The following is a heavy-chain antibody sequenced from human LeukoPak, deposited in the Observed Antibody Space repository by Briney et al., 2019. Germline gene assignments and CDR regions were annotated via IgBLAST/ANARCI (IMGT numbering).Heavy chain of an antibody. CDR3: AREMWCSSGDCYLNAFDF. V-gene: IGHV1-18*01. D-gene: IGHD2-21*02. J-gene: IGHJ3*01. CDR2: ISPASGRT. Sequence: ASVKVSCKASGYTFISYDFNWVRQATGQGLEWMGYISPASGRTTYAQNLQGRVTLTTDTPTTTAHMELRSLRSDDTAVYYCAREMWCSSGDCYLNAFDFWGQGTLVTVS. CDR1: GYTFISYD.